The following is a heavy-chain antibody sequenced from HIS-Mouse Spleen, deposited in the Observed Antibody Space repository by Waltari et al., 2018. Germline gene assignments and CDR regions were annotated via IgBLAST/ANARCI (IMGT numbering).Heavy chain of an antibody. CDR3: ARHYYYGSGSYYFDY. Sequence: EVQLVETGGGLIQPGGSLRLSCAASGFTVSSNYMSWVRQAPGKGMEWVSVYYSGGSTYYADAGKGRFTISRDNSKNTLYLQMNSLRAEDTAVYYCARHYYYGSGSYYFDYWGQGTLVTVSS. D-gene: IGHD3-10*01. CDR2: YYSGGST. J-gene: IGHJ4*02. V-gene: IGHV3-53*02. CDR1: GFTVSSNY.